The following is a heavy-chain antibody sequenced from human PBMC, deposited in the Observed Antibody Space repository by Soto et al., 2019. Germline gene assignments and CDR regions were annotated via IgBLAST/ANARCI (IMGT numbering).Heavy chain of an antibody. D-gene: IGHD6-13*01. CDR2: ISAYNGNT. CDR1: GYTFTSYG. Sequence: ASVKVSCKASGYTFTSYGISWVRQAPGQGLEWMGWISAYNGNTNYAQKLQGRVTMTTDTSTSTAYMELRSLRSDDTAVYYCARDWENKHSSSFPGYWGQGTLVTVSS. CDR3: ARDWENKHSSSFPGY. V-gene: IGHV1-18*01. J-gene: IGHJ4*02.